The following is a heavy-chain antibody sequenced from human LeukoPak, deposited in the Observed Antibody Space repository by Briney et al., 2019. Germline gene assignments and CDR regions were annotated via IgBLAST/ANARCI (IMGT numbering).Heavy chain of an antibody. V-gene: IGHV5-51*01. J-gene: IGHJ6*03. CDR1: GYSFTSYW. CDR2: IYPGDSDT. D-gene: IGHD2-2*01. CDR3: ARQGWSSTAYYLIDV. Sequence: GESLKISCKGSGYSFTSYWIAWVRQMPGKGLEWMGIIYPGDSDTRYSPSFEGQVTISADKSITTAYLQWTSVKASDTAMYYCARQGWSSTAYYLIDVWGKGTTVTVSS.